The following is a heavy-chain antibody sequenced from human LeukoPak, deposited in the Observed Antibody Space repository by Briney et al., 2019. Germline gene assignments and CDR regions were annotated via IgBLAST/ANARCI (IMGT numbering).Heavy chain of an antibody. Sequence: SVKVSCKASGGTFSSYAISWVRQAPGQGLEWMGGIIPIFGTANYAQKFQGRVTITADESTSTAYMELSSLRSEDTAVYYCARERERDGYNYVPTYYFDYWGQGTLVTVSS. CDR1: GGTFSSYA. V-gene: IGHV1-69*13. D-gene: IGHD5-24*01. J-gene: IGHJ4*02. CDR3: ARERERDGYNYVPTYYFDY. CDR2: IIPIFGTA.